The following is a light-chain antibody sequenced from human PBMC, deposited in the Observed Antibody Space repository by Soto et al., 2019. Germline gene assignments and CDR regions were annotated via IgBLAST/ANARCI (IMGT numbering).Light chain of an antibody. CDR3: QQYNTYST. CDR2: KAS. V-gene: IGKV1-5*03. Sequence: EIQMTQYPSTMSASLGDRVTTTGGASQSISTWLTWYQQKAGRSPKVLIYKASSLQSGVPSRFSGSGSGTEFTLTISSLQPDDFATYYCQQYNTYSTFGQGTKVEIK. J-gene: IGKJ1*01. CDR1: QSISTW.